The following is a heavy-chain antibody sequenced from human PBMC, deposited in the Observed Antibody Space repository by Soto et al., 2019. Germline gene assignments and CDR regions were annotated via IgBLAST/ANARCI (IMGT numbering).Heavy chain of an antibody. D-gene: IGHD2-15*01. V-gene: IGHV4-30-4*01. CDR2: IYYRGST. CDR3: ARCARSCSFGF. J-gene: IGHJ4*02. CDR1: GGSISSGDYY. Sequence: QVELQDSGPGLAKPSQTLSLTCTVSGGSISSGDYYWSWIRQPPGKGLEGIGYIYYRGSTYYNPSIISRVTLPVDTSNNQFSLNLSSVTAADTAVYYCARCARSCSFGFWGQGTLVTVSS.